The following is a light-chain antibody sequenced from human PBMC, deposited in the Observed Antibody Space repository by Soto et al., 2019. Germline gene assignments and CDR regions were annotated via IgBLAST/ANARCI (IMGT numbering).Light chain of an antibody. CDR3: QQYDTWPRT. V-gene: IGKV3-15*01. CDR2: GAS. J-gene: IGKJ1*01. CDR1: QSVSRN. Sequence: EIVMNQSPASLSVPPGERATLSCRASQSVSRNFAWYLQKPGQAPRLLIYGASTRATAVPARFTASGSGTEFTLTISSLQYDDFGVYYCQQYDTWPRTFGQGTKVDIK.